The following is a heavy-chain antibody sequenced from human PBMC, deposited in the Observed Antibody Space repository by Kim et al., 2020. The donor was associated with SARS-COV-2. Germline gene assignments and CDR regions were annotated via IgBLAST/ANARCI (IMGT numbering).Heavy chain of an antibody. D-gene: IGHD6-13*01. CDR1: GINFSDYY. CDR3: ARVAGWASSWHYFDS. V-gene: IGHV3-11*05. Sequence: GGSLRLSCAASGINFSDYYMSWIRQAPGKGLEWISYISSSGSYTKYADSLKGRFTISRDNSENSLYLEMNSLRAEDTALYYCARVAGWASSWHYFDSCG. CDR2: ISSSGSYT. J-gene: IGHJ4*01.